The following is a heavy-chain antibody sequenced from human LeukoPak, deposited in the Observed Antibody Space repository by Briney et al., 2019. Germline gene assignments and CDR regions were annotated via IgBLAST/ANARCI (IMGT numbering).Heavy chain of an antibody. D-gene: IGHD3-10*01. CDR3: AKDADEYYGSGNCLDY. V-gene: IGHV3-30*02. CDR2: IRYDGSNK. Sequence: PGGSLRLSCAASGFTFSSYGMHWVRQAPGKGLEWVTFIRYDGSNKYYADSVKGRFTISRDNSKNTLYLQMNSLRAEDTAVYYCAKDADEYYGSGNCLDYWGQGTLVTVSS. J-gene: IGHJ4*02. CDR1: GFTFSSYG.